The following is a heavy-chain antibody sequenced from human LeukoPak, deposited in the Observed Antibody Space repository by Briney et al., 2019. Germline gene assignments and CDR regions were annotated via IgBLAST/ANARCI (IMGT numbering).Heavy chain of an antibody. Sequence: SETLSLTCTVSGGSVNSNNYYWSWIRQPPGKGLEWIGCMYYSGGTNYNPSLKSRVTISVDTSKNQFSLKVNSVTAADTAVYYCARILTDSGYSENWFDPWGQGTLVTVSS. CDR2: MYYSGGT. CDR3: ARILTDSGYSENWFDP. D-gene: IGHD3-22*01. J-gene: IGHJ5*02. V-gene: IGHV4-61*01. CDR1: GGSVNSNNYY.